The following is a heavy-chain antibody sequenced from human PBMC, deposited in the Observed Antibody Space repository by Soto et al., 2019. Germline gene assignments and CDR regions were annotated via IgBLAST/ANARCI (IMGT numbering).Heavy chain of an antibody. V-gene: IGHV1-2*04. CDR3: ARDARDSKVTPPVLDI. Sequence: GASVKVSCKASGYTFTGYYVHWVRQAPGQGLEGVGWLNPHRGAPKYAQKFQGLGTMTRDTSISTAYMELTGLRSDDTAVYYCARDARDSKVTPPVLDIWGKGTMVTVSS. CDR2: LNPHRGAP. J-gene: IGHJ3*02. CDR1: GYTFTGYY. D-gene: IGHD2-21*02.